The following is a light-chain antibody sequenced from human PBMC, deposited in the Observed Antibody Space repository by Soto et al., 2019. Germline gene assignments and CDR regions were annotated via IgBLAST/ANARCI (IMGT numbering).Light chain of an antibody. J-gene: IGKJ1*01. CDR3: QQYSIWRT. V-gene: IGKV3-20*01. Sequence: EIVLTQSPGTLSLSPGERATLSCRASQSVSSSYLAWYQQKPGQAPRLLIYGASSRATGIPDRFSGSGSGTDFTLTISRLEPEDFAVYYCQQYSIWRTFVQGTKVDIK. CDR2: GAS. CDR1: QSVSSSY.